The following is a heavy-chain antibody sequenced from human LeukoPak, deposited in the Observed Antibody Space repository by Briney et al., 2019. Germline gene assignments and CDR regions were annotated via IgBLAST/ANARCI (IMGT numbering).Heavy chain of an antibody. CDR2: ISSSSSTI. CDR3: AKNYRGYYPPDAFDI. CDR1: GFTFSSYS. D-gene: IGHD3-22*01. J-gene: IGHJ3*02. Sequence: GGSLRLSCAASGFTFSSYSMNWVRQAPGKGLEWVSYISSSSSTIYYADSVKGRFTISRDNAKNSLYLQMNSLRAEDTAVYYRAKNYRGYYPPDAFDIWGQGTMVTVSS. V-gene: IGHV3-48*01.